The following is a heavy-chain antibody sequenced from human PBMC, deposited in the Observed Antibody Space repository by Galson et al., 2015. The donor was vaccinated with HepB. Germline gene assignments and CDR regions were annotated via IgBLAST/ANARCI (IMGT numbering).Heavy chain of an antibody. J-gene: IGHJ6*02. V-gene: IGHV3-48*04. CDR3: ARETMGVVVINLLPYYYGMDV. D-gene: IGHD3-22*01. CDR2: ISSSSSTI. CDR1: GFTFSSYS. Sequence: SLRLSCAASGFTFSSYSMNWVRQAPGKGLEWVSYISSSSSTIYYADSVKGRFTISRDNAKNSLYLQMNSLRAEDTAVYYCARETMGVVVINLLPYYYGMDVWGQGTTVTVSS.